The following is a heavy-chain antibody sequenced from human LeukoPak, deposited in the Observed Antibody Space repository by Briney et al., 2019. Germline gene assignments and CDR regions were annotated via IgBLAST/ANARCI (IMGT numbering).Heavy chain of an antibody. CDR3: ARRYFDY. V-gene: IGHV3-30-3*01. CDR2: ISYDGSNK. Sequence: GGSLRLSCAASGFTFSSYAMHWVRQAPGKGLEWVAVISYDGSNKYYADSVKGRFTISRDNSKNTLYLQMNSLGAEDTAVYYCARRYFDYWGQGTLVTVSS. CDR1: GFTFSSYA. J-gene: IGHJ4*02.